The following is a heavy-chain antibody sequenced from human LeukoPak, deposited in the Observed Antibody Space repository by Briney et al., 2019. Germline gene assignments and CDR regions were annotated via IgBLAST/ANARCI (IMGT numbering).Heavy chain of an antibody. V-gene: IGHV3-23*01. CDR2: ISGSGGST. J-gene: IGHJ4*02. Sequence: GGSLRLSCAASGFTFSSYAMSWVRQAPGKGLEWVSAISGSGGSTYYADSVKGRFTISRDNSKNTLYLQMNSLKTEDTAVYYCTTDADYGDDGDYWGQGTLVTVSS. CDR1: GFTFSSYA. CDR3: TTDADYGDDGDY. D-gene: IGHD4-17*01.